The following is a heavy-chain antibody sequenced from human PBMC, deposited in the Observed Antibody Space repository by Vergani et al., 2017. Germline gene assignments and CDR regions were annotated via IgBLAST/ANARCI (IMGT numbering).Heavy chain of an antibody. CDR2: ISGSGGST. CDR1: GFTFSSYA. Sequence: EVQLLESGGGLVQPGGSLRLSCAASGFTFSSYAMSWVRQAPGKGLEWVSAISGSGGSTYYADSVKGRFTISRDNSKNTLYLQMNSLRAADTAEYYCAKDPPQQTIPEYFDYWGQGTLVTVSS. D-gene: IGHD1-7*01. V-gene: IGHV3-23*01. J-gene: IGHJ4*02. CDR3: AKDPPQQTIPEYFDY.